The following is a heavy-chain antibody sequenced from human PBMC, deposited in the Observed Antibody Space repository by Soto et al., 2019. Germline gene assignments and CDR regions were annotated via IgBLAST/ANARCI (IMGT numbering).Heavy chain of an antibody. V-gene: IGHV1-69*13. CDR3: ARASLRYFDWLSLAYDY. D-gene: IGHD3-9*01. CDR2: IIPIFGTA. Sequence: GASVKVSCKASGGTFSSYAISWVRQAPGQGLEWMGGIIPIFGTANYAQKFQGRVTITADESTSTAYMELSSLRSEDTAVYYCARASLRYFDWLSLAYDYWGQGTLVTVS. CDR1: GGTFSSYA. J-gene: IGHJ4*02.